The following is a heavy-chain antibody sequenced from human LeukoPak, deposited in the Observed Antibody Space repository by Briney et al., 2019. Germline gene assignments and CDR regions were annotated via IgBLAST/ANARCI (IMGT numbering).Heavy chain of an antibody. Sequence: GASVKVSCKASGYIFTSYDINWVRQATGQGLEWMGWMNPNSGDTGYAQTFLGRVTLTRDTSISTAYMELSSLRSEDTAVYYCARGPDYDLLTGYPYYYYYSMDVWGKGTTVTVSS. CDR2: MNPNSGDT. D-gene: IGHD3-9*01. CDR3: ARGPDYDLLTGYPYYYYYSMDV. J-gene: IGHJ6*03. CDR1: GYIFTSYD. V-gene: IGHV1-8*01.